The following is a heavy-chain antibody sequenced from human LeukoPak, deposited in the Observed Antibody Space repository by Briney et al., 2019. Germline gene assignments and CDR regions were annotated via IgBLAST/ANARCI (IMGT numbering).Heavy chain of an antibody. CDR2: INPNSGGT. J-gene: IGHJ4*02. CDR1: GYTFTGYY. V-gene: IGHV1-2*02. Sequence: ASVKVSCKASGYTFTGYYMHGVRQAPGQGLEWMGWINPNSGGTNYAQKFQGRVTMTRDTSISTAYMELSRLRSDDTAVYYCARGYLARGVSWDYFDYWGQGTLVTVSS. CDR3: ARGYLARGVSWDYFDY. D-gene: IGHD3-10*01.